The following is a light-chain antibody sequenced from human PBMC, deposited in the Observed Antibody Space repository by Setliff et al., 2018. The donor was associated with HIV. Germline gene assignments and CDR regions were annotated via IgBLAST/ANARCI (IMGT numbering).Light chain of an antibody. J-gene: IGLJ1*01. V-gene: IGLV2-23*02. CDR1: GSDIGGYNL. CDR2: EVA. Sequence: QSALTQPASVSGSPGQSITISCTGTGSDIGGYNLVSWYQQHPGKAPKLIIYEVAKRPSGVSNRISGSKSGNTASLTISGLQAEDETDYYCCSYAGADAFDVFGTGTKVTVL. CDR3: CSYAGADAFDV.